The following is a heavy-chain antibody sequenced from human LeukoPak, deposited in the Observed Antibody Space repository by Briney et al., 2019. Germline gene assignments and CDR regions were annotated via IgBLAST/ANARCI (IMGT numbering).Heavy chain of an antibody. CDR2: IYPGDSDT. Sequence: GESLKISCQGPGYSFTSYCIAWVREMPGKGLEWMGIIYPGDSDTRYSPSFRGQVTISADKSISTAYLQWSSLKASDTAMYYCARRRDGYNPFDYWGQGTLVTVSS. D-gene: IGHD5-24*01. CDR3: ARRRDGYNPFDY. CDR1: GYSFTSYC. V-gene: IGHV5-51*01. J-gene: IGHJ4*02.